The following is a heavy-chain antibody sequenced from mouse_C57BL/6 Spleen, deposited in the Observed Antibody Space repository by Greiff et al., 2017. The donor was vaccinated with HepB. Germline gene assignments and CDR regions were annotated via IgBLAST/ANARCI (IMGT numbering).Heavy chain of an antibody. CDR3: ARDPLWLRSMDY. D-gene: IGHD2-2*01. J-gene: IGHJ4*01. V-gene: IGHV5-4*01. CDR1: GFTFSSYA. Sequence: EVKLMESGGGLVKPGGSLKLSCAASGFTFSSYAMSWVRQTPEKRLEWVATISDGGSYTYYPDNVKGRFTISRDNAKNNLYLQMRHLKSEDTAMYYCARDPLWLRSMDYWGQGTLVTVSA. CDR2: ISDGGSYT.